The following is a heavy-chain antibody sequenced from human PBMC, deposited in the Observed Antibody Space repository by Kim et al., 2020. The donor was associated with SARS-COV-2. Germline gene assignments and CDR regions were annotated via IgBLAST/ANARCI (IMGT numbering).Heavy chain of an antibody. CDR1: GGTFSSYA. D-gene: IGHD3-10*01. Sequence: SVKVSCKASGGTFSSYAISWVRQAPGQGLEWMGRIIPILGIANYAQKFQGRVTITADKSTSTAYMELSSLRSEDTAVYYCARDEGYYYGSGSPSGQNYYYGMDVWGQGTTVTVSS. CDR3: ARDEGYYYGSGSPSGQNYYYGMDV. V-gene: IGHV1-69*04. CDR2: IIPILGIA. J-gene: IGHJ6*02.